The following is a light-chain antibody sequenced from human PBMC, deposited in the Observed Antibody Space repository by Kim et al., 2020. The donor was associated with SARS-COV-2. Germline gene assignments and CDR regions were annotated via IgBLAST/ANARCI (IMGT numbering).Light chain of an antibody. J-gene: IGKJ1*01. V-gene: IGKV1-5*03. CDR2: RAS. Sequence: ASVGDRVTITCLASQSISSWLAWYQQKPGKAPKLLIYRASNLESGVPSRFSGSGSGTEFTLTISGLQPDDFATYYCQQYNSQTWTFGQGTKVDIK. CDR1: QSISSW. CDR3: QQYNSQTWT.